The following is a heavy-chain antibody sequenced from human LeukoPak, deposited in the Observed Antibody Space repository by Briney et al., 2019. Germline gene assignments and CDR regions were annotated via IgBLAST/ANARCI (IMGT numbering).Heavy chain of an antibody. D-gene: IGHD6-19*01. J-gene: IGHJ3*02. CDR2: IYPGDSDT. CDR1: GYSFTNYW. Sequence: GESLKISCKGSGYSFTNYWIGWVRQMPGKGLEWMGIIYPGDSDTKYSPSFQGQVTISAGRSINTAYLQWSSLKASDTAMYYCARPEAVAATGAFDIWGQGTMVTVSS. V-gene: IGHV5-51*01. CDR3: ARPEAVAATGAFDI.